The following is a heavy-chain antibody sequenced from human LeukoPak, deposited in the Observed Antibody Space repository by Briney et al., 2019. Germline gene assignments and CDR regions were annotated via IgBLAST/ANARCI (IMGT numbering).Heavy chain of an antibody. J-gene: IGHJ4*02. D-gene: IGHD3-3*01. CDR1: GFTFSSYA. V-gene: IGHV3-23*01. CDR3: ANPYYDFWSGKDY. Sequence: GGSLRLSCAASGFTFSSYAMSWVRQAPGKGLEWVSAISGSGGSTYYADSVKGRFTISRNNSKNTLYLQMNSLRAEDTAVYYCANPYYDFWSGKDYWGQGTLVTVSS. CDR2: ISGSGGST.